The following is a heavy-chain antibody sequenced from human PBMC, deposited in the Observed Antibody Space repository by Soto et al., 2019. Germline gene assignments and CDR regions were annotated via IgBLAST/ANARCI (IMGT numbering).Heavy chain of an antibody. CDR2: IYHSGST. Sequence: SETLSLTCAVSGYSISSGYYWGWIRQPPGKGLEWIGSIYHSGSTYYNPSLKSRVTISVDTSKNQFSLKLSSVTAADTAVYYCATLGRLYYYDSSGYSFDYWGQGTLVTVS. V-gene: IGHV4-38-2*01. D-gene: IGHD3-22*01. J-gene: IGHJ4*02. CDR1: GYSISSGYY. CDR3: ATLGRLYYYDSSGYSFDY.